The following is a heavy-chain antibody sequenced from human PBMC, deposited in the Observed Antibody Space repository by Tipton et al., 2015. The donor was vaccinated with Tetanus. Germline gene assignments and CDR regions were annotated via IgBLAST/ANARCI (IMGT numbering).Heavy chain of an antibody. CDR1: GGSINSPDYS. CDR3: ARDRGQQFVSDWFDP. Sequence: LRLSCTVSGGSINSPDYSWGWIRQPPGKGLEWIGYIYQSGSPSYNPSLATRVTITADKSKNQFSLNLRSVTAADTAVYYCARDRGQQFVSDWFDPWGQGTLVTASS. J-gene: IGHJ5*02. V-gene: IGHV4-30-2*01. CDR2: IYQSGSP. D-gene: IGHD6-6*01.